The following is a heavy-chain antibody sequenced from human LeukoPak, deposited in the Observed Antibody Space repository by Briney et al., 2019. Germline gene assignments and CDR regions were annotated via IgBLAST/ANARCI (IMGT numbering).Heavy chain of an antibody. CDR2: ISAYNGKR. CDR1: GYTFTSYA. D-gene: IGHD3-3*01. V-gene: IGHV1-18*01. J-gene: IGHJ1*01. Sequence: ASVKVSCKASGYTFTSYAMHWVRQAPGQGLEWMGWISAYNGKREYAQKFQDRIIMTVDTSTRTAYLEMWNLRSDDTAVYYCARDLPFEGLHEWLLEYWGQGTLVSVSS. CDR3: ARDLPFEGLHEWLLEY.